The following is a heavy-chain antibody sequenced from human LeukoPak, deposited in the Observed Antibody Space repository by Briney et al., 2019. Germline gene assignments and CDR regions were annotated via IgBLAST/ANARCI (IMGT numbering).Heavy chain of an antibody. J-gene: IGHJ4*02. V-gene: IGHV3-7*05. CDR2: IKPDGSEK. D-gene: IGHD5-24*01. Sequence: GGSLRLSCAASGFPFSSYWVSRVRQAPGKGLEWVANIKPDGSEKSYVDSVKGRFTISSDNAKNSLYLQMNSLRAEDTAVYYCARGQMAGYWGQGTLVTVSS. CDR3: ARGQMAGY. CDR1: GFPFSSYW.